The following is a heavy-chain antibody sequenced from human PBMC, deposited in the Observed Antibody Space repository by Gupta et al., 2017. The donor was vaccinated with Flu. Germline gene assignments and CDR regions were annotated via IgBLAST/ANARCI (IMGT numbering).Heavy chain of an antibody. D-gene: IGHD3-16*01. CDR3: ARGRIDYLSY. Sequence: MSWVRHAPGKGLEWWAIINEDVTEKYYIDSVKGRFTISRDNADKSVYVQMNSLRVEDTAVYFCARGRIDYLSYWGQGTSVAVSS. J-gene: IGHJ4*02. V-gene: IGHV3-7*01. CDR2: INEDVTEK.